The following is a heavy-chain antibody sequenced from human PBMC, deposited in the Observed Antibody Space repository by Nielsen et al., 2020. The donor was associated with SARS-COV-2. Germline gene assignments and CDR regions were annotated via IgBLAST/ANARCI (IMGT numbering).Heavy chain of an antibody. V-gene: IGHV1-46*01. D-gene: IGHD2-15*01. CDR1: GYTFTSHY. CDR3: ARVGLVVVDSFDY. Sequence: ASVKVSCKTSGYTFTSHYVHWVRQAPGQGLEWMGLINSSGGRTIYAQMFQGRVTVTRDTSTSTVYMELSSLRSEDTAVYYCARVGLVVVDSFDYWGQGTLVTVSS. J-gene: IGHJ4*02. CDR2: INSSGGRT.